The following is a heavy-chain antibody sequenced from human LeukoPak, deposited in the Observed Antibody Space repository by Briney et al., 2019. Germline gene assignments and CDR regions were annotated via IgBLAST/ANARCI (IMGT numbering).Heavy chain of an antibody. V-gene: IGHV1-2*02. CDR1: GYAFTGYY. J-gene: IGHJ3*02. CDR3: ARGAPPGWNYGTGDAFDI. Sequence: ASVKVSCKASGYAFTGYYMHWVRQAPGQGLEWMGWINPNSGGTNYAQKFQGRVTMTRDTSISTAYMELSRLRSDDTAVYYCARGAPPGWNYGTGDAFDIWGQGTMVTVSS. CDR2: INPNSGGT. D-gene: IGHD1-7*01.